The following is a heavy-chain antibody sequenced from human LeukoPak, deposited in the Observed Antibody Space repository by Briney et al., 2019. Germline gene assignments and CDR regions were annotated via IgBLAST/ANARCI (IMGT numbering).Heavy chain of an antibody. Sequence: SETLSLTCTVSGGSISSYYWSWIRQPPGKGLDWIGYISYPGSTNYNPSLNSRVTISIDTSKNQFSLKLSSVTAADTAVYYCARGIAAAGTYQLPGYWGQGTLVTVSS. CDR1: GGSISSYY. V-gene: IGHV4-59*08. CDR2: ISYPGST. CDR3: ARGIAAAGTYQLPGY. D-gene: IGHD6-13*01. J-gene: IGHJ4*02.